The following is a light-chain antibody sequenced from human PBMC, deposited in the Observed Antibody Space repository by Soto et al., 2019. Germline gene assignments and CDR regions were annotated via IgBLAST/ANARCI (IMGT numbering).Light chain of an antibody. CDR2: DAS. CDR1: QSISTW. Sequence: DIQMTQSPSTLSASVGDRFTITFRASQSISTWLAWYQQKPGKAPKLLIYDASSLESGVPSRFSGSGSGTEFTLTISSLQPEDFASYYCQQYNSYSTFGQGTKVDI. V-gene: IGKV1-5*01. J-gene: IGKJ1*01. CDR3: QQYNSYST.